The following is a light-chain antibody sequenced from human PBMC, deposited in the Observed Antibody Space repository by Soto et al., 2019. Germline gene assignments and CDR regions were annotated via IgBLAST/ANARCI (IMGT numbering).Light chain of an antibody. Sequence: QSVLTQPPSASGTPGQRVTISCSGSSSNIGSNTVNWYQQLPGTAPKLLIYSNNQRPSGVPDRFSGSKSGTSASLAISGLQSEDEADYYCAAWDDSLKGVFGTGT. CDR3: AAWDDSLKGV. V-gene: IGLV1-44*01. CDR1: SSNIGSNT. J-gene: IGLJ1*01. CDR2: SNN.